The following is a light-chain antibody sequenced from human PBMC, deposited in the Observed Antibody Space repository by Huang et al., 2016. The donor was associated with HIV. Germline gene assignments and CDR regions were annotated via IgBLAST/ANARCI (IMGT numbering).Light chain of an antibody. CDR3: QQRSNWPPRFT. CDR1: QSVSSY. V-gene: IGKV3-11*01. J-gene: IGKJ3*01. Sequence: EMVLTQSPATLSLSPGARATLSCRASQSVSSYLDWYQEKPGQAPRLHIYDASNRATGIPARFSGSGSGTDFTLTISSLEPEDFAVYYCQQRSNWPPRFTFGPGTKVDIK. CDR2: DAS.